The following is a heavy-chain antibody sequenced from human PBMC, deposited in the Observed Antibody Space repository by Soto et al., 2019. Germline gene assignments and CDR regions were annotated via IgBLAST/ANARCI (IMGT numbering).Heavy chain of an antibody. CDR3: ARDPKGYGDQPSHLGY. CDR1: GYTFTSYY. Sequence: QVQLVQSGAEVKKPGASVKVSCKASGYTFTSYYMHWVRQAPGQGLEWMGIINPSGGSTSYAQKFQGRVTMTRDTSTSTVYMELSSLRSEDTAVYYCARDPKGYGDQPSHLGYWGQGTLVTVSS. V-gene: IGHV1-46*03. J-gene: IGHJ4*02. D-gene: IGHD4-17*01. CDR2: INPSGGST.